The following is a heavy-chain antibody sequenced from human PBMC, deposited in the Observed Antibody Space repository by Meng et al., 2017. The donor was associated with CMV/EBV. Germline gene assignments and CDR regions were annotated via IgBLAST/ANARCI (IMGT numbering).Heavy chain of an antibody. CDR2: INSDGSNT. J-gene: IGHJ4*02. V-gene: IGHV3-74*01. CDR3: ARDALYCGGDCYSDY. D-gene: IGHD2-21*01. CDR1: GFTFSSYW. Sequence: GESLKISCAASGFTFSSYWMHWVRQAPGKGLVWVSRINSDGSNTSYADSVKGRFTISRDNAKNTLYLQMNSLRAEDTAVYYCARDALYCGGDCYSDYWGQGTLVTVSS.